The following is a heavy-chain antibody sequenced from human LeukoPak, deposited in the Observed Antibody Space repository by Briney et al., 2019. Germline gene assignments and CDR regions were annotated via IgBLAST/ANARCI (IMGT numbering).Heavy chain of an antibody. CDR3: ARSGYSYGADAFDI. CDR2: IYYSGST. CDR1: GYSISSGYY. J-gene: IGHJ3*02. D-gene: IGHD5-18*01. V-gene: IGHV4-61*01. Sequence: SETLSLTCTVSGYSISSGYYWGWIRQPPGKGLEWIGYIYYSGSTNYNPSLKSRVTISVDTSKKQFSLKLSSVTAADTAVYYCARSGYSYGADAFDIWGQGTMVTVSS.